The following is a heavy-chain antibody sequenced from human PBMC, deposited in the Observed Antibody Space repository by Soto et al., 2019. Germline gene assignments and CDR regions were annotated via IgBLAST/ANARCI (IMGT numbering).Heavy chain of an antibody. CDR2: IYYSGST. CDR3: ARVRPVAGHNDAFDI. V-gene: IGHV4-59*01. CDR1: GGSISSYY. J-gene: IGHJ3*02. Sequence: PSETLSLTCTVSGGSISSYYWSWIRQPPGKGLEWIGYIYYSGSTNYNPSLKSRVTISVDTSKNQFSLKLSSVTAADTAVYYCARVRPVAGHNDAFDIWGQGTMVTVS. D-gene: IGHD6-19*01.